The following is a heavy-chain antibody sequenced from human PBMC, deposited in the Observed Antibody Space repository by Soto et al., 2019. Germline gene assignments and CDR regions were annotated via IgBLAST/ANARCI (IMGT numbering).Heavy chain of an antibody. V-gene: IGHV3-23*01. CDR2: IGTDGNT. CDR3: VRRSPGTRPFVY. J-gene: IGHJ4*01. Sequence: GGSLRLSCAASGFTFNSYAMNWVRQAPGKGLAWVSAIGTDGNTYYANSVKGRFTISRDNSRTTLYLQMNSLRVEDTAPYYCVRRSPGTRPFVYWGQEALVTISS. CDR1: GFTFNSYA.